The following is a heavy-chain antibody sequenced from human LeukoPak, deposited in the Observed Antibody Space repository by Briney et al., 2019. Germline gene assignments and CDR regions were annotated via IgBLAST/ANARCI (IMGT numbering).Heavy chain of an antibody. CDR2: ITFDGSNK. J-gene: IGHJ4*02. D-gene: IGHD3-10*01. CDR3: AKGWSGEGFGAQFDY. Sequence: GGSLRLSCAASGFTFSTYGMHWVRQAPGKGLEWVAVITFDGSNKYYADSVKGRFTISRDNSKNTLYLQMNSLRAEDTALYYCAKGWSGEGFGAQFDYWGQGTLVTVSS. CDR1: GFTFSTYG. V-gene: IGHV3-30*18.